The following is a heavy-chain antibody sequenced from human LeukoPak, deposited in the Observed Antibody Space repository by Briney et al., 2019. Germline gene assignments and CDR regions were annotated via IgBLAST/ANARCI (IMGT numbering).Heavy chain of an antibody. D-gene: IGHD3-16*02. CDR2: ISSSGSTI. V-gene: IGHV3-11*01. CDR1: GFTFSDYF. Sequence: PGGSLRLSCAASGFTFSDYFMSWIRQAPGKGLGWVSYISSSGSTIYYADSVKGRFTISRDNAKNSLYLQMNSLRAEDTAVYYCARLRIYDYVWGCYRHSPPDYWGQGTLVTVSS. CDR3: ARLRIYDYVWGCYRHSPPDY. J-gene: IGHJ4*02.